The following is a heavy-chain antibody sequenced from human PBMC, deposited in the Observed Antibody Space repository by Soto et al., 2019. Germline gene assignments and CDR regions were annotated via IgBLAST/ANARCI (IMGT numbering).Heavy chain of an antibody. CDR3: ARGITGTINGFDL. V-gene: IGHV3-7*01. Sequence: WGFLRVPNAVSGGKRISLCGRRIRQDPGKGLEWVANIKQDGSEKYYVDSVKGRFTISRDNAKNSLYLQMNSLRADDTAVYYCARGITGTINGFDLWGQGTLVTVSS. CDR1: GGKRISLC. CDR2: IKQDGSEK. J-gene: IGHJ5*02. D-gene: IGHD1-20*01.